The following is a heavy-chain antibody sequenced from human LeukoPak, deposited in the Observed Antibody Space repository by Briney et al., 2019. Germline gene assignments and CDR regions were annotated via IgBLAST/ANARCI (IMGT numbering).Heavy chain of an antibody. CDR2: ISSSSSTI. V-gene: IGHV3-48*01. CDR3: ARDWIRYYDSSSH. Sequence: GGSLRLSCAASGFTFSSYSMNWVRQAPGKGLEWVSYISSSSSTIYYADSVKGRFTISRDNAKNSLYLQMNSLRAEDTAVYYCARDWIRYYDSSSHWGQGTLVTVSS. CDR1: GFTFSSYS. D-gene: IGHD3-22*01. J-gene: IGHJ4*02.